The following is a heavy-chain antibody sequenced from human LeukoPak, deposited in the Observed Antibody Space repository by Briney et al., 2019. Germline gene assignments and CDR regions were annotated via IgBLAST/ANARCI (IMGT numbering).Heavy chain of an antibody. CDR3: ARTPDGADY. J-gene: IGHJ4*03. CDR1: GFTFNNYW. V-gene: IGHV3-7*01. Sequence: GGSLRLSCAASGFTFNNYWMTWFRQAPGKGLEWVANIKQDGTEIFYVDSVRGRFIISRDNAENSLYLQMNSLRVEDTAVYYCARTPDGADYWGQGTTVTVSS. D-gene: IGHD3-10*01. CDR2: IKQDGTEI.